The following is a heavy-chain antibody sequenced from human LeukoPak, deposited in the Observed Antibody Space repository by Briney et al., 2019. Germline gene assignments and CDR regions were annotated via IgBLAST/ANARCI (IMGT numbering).Heavy chain of an antibody. CDR1: GFTFSSYA. CDR3: ARPSRKFESGSYYNY. CDR2: ISGSGGST. J-gene: IGHJ4*02. D-gene: IGHD1-26*01. Sequence: AGGSLRLSCAASGFTFSSYAMSWVRQAPGKGLEWVSAISGSGGSTYYADSVKGRFTISRDNSKNTLYLQMNSLRAEDTAVYYCARPSRKFESGSYYNYWGQGTLVTVSS. V-gene: IGHV3-23*01.